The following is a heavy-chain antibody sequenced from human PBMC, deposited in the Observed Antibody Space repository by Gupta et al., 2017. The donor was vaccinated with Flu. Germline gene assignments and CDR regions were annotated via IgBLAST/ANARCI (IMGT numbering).Heavy chain of an antibody. J-gene: IGHJ5*02. CDR2: IFYTGGT. CDR3: ARRGKTGYDNWFDP. Sequence: RQHAGNGIECIGCIFYTGGTSYSPSLKSRVTISVDTSKNQFSLKLSSVTAADTAVYYCARRGKTGYDNWFDPWGQGTLVTVSS. D-gene: IGHD3-9*01. V-gene: IGHV4-39*01.